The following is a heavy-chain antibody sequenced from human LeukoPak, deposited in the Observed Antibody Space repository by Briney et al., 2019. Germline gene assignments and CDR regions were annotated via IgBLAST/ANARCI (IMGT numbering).Heavy chain of an antibody. CDR2: INTHDGRT. CDR3: ASMSGYYPSYYFDY. CDR1: GYAFTNFG. D-gene: IGHD3-3*01. J-gene: IGHJ4*02. Sequence: ASVKVSCKASGYAFTNFGISWVRQAPGQGLEWMGWINTHDGRTDYVHKFQDRVTMTTDTSTSTAYMELRGLRSDDAAVYYCASMSGYYPSYYFDYWGQGTLVTVSS. V-gene: IGHV1-18*01.